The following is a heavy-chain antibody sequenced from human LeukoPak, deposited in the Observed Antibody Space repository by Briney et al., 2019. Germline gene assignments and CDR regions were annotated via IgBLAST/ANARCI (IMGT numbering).Heavy chain of an antibody. D-gene: IGHD3-22*01. Sequence: ASVTVSRKASGGTFSSYTISWVTQAPGQGLEWMGRIIPILGIANYAQKFQGRVTITADKSTSTAYMELSSLRSEDTAVYYCARGSGYFQFDYWGQGTLVTVSS. CDR2: IIPILGIA. CDR1: GGTFSSYT. V-gene: IGHV1-69*02. CDR3: ARGSGYFQFDY. J-gene: IGHJ4*02.